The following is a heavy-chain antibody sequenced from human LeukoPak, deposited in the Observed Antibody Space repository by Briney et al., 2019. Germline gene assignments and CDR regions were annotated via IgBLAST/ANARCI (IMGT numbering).Heavy chain of an antibody. CDR1: GYSFTNQW. CDR3: ARRPGYSYGVDY. V-gene: IGHV5-51*01. Sequence: GESLKISCKTSGYSFTNQWIAWVRQVPEKGLEWMGIIYPADSDARYSPSFQGQVTISADKSISTAYLQWSSLKASDTAMYYCARRPGYSYGVDYWGQGTLVTVSS. D-gene: IGHD5-18*01. CDR2: IYPADSDA. J-gene: IGHJ4*02.